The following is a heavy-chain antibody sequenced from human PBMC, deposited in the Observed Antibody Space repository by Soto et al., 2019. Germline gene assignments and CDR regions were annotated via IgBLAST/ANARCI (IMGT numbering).Heavy chain of an antibody. J-gene: IGHJ5*02. V-gene: IGHV4-39*01. CDR3: ARHPLWFGEHRHNWFDP. CDR1: GGYISRNTYY. Sequence: QLQLQESGPGPVKPSETLSLTCTVSGGYISRNTYYWGWIRQPPGKGLEWIGSIDYSGSTYYNPSLRSRVTISVDTSKNQFSLKLSSVTAADTAVYYCARHPLWFGEHRHNWFDPWGQGTLVTVSS. D-gene: IGHD3-10*01. CDR2: IDYSGST.